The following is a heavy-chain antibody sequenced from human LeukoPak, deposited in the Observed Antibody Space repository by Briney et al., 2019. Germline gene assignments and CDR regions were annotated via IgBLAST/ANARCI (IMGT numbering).Heavy chain of an antibody. Sequence: GGSLRLSCAASGFTFSSYAMSWVRQAPGKGLEWVSAISGSGGSTYYADSVKGRFTISRDNSKSTLYLQMNSLRAEDTAVYYCAKADSSGYYYPNWFDPWGQGTLVTVSS. V-gene: IGHV3-23*01. CDR3: AKADSSGYYYPNWFDP. CDR2: ISGSGGST. CDR1: GFTFSSYA. J-gene: IGHJ5*02. D-gene: IGHD3-22*01.